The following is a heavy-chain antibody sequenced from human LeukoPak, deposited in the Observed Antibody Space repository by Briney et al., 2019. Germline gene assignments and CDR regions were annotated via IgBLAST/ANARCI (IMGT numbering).Heavy chain of an antibody. CDR3: ARGGYKIKDYYYYMDV. CDR2: ISSNGGST. Sequence: PGGSLRLSCAASGFTFSSYAMRWGRQAPGKGLEYVLAISSNGGSTYYANSVKGRFTISRDNSKNTLYLQMGSLRAEDMAVYYCARGGYKIKDYYYYMDVWGKGTTVTVSS. V-gene: IGHV3-64*01. D-gene: IGHD5-18*01. CDR1: GFTFSSYA. J-gene: IGHJ6*03.